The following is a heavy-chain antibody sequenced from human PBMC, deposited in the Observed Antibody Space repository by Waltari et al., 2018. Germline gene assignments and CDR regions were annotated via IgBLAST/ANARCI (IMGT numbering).Heavy chain of an antibody. CDR1: GYTFTGYY. V-gene: IGHV1-2*06. D-gene: IGHD1-26*01. CDR2: INPNSGGT. Sequence: QVQLVQSGAEVKKPGASVKVSCKASGYTFTGYYMHWVRPAPGQGLEWMGRINPNSGGTNYAQKFKGRVTMTRDTSISTAYMELSRLRSDDTAVYYCARDLDSGSYLLVWFDYWGQGTLVTVSS. J-gene: IGHJ4*02. CDR3: ARDLDSGSYLLVWFDY.